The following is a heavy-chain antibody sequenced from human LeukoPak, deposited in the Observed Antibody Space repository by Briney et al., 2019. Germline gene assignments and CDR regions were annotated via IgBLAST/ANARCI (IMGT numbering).Heavy chain of an antibody. V-gene: IGHV3-15*01. D-gene: IGHD2-15*01. CDR3: TTRAGCSGGSCYSSPSH. CDR1: GFTFTAAW. Sequence: GGSLRLSCAASGFTFTAAWMSWVRQAPGKGLEWVGRIKSKTDGGTTDYAAPVKGRFTISRDDSKNTLYLQMNSLKTEDTAVYYCTTRAGCSGGSCYSSPSHWGQGTLVTVSS. J-gene: IGHJ4*02. CDR2: IKSKTDGGTT.